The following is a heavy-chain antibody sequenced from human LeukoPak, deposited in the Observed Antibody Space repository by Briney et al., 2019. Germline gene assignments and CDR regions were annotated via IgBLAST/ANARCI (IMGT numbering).Heavy chain of an antibody. CDR3: ARTRGYSDYELDY. Sequence: GASVTVSCKASGYTFTSYYMHWVRQAPGQGLEWMGIINPSGGTTRHAQRFQGRVTMTRDTSTSTVYMELSSLRSEDTAVYYCARTRGYSDYELDYWGQGTLVTVSS. D-gene: IGHD5-12*01. V-gene: IGHV1-46*01. J-gene: IGHJ4*02. CDR2: INPSGGTT. CDR1: GYTFTSYY.